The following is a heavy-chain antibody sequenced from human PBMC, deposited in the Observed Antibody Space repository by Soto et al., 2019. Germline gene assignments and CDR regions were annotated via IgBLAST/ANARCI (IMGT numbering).Heavy chain of an antibody. V-gene: IGHV3-21*01. CDR3: ARSLTIAARGSDWFDP. J-gene: IGHJ5*02. CDR1: GFTFSSYS. CDR2: ISSSSSYI. D-gene: IGHD6-6*01. Sequence: GGSLRLSCAASGFTFSSYSMNWVRQAPGKGLEWVSSISSSSSYIYYADSVKGRFTISRDNAKNSLYLQMNSLRAEDAAVYYCARSLTIAARGSDWFDPWGQGTLVTVSS.